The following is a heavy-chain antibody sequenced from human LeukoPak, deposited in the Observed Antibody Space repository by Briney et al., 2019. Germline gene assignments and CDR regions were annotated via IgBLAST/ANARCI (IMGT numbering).Heavy chain of an antibody. CDR3: ARRITMIPGDAFDI. J-gene: IGHJ3*02. CDR1: GGSFSGYY. V-gene: IGHV4-34*01. CDR2: INHSGST. D-gene: IGHD3-22*01. Sequence: SETLSLTCAVYGGSFSGYYWSWIRQPPGKGLEWIGEINHSGSTNYNPSLKSRVTISVDTSKNQFSLKLSSVTAADTAVYYCARRITMIPGDAFDIWGQGTVVTVSS.